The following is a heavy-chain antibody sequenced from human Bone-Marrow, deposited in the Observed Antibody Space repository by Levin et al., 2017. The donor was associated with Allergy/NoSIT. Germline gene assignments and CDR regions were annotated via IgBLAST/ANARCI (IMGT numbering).Heavy chain of an antibody. Sequence: SQTLSLTCTVSGGSISGNTYYWNWIRQPAGQGLEWIGHIYTTGGTNYNPSLKSRVNISLDTSKNQFSLKLSSVTAADTAVYYCAVAYCGGDCPIDPWGQGTLVTVSS. CDR1: GGSISGNTYY. V-gene: IGHV4-61*09. D-gene: IGHD2-21*02. CDR2: IYTTGGT. J-gene: IGHJ5*02. CDR3: AVAYCGGDCPIDP.